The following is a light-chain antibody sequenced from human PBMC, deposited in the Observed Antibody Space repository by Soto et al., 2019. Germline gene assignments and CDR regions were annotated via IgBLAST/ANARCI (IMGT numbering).Light chain of an antibody. V-gene: IGKV3-20*01. CDR1: QSVSSY. Sequence: VWTQPACTLSLSPGAIAPLSCRASQSVSSYLAWYQQRPGQAPMLLIYGASSRATGIPDRFSGSVSGTDLTLNISRLQPEDAAVYDCHQYSSSRKTFGQGTKVDIK. J-gene: IGKJ1*01. CDR2: GAS. CDR3: HQYSSSRKT.